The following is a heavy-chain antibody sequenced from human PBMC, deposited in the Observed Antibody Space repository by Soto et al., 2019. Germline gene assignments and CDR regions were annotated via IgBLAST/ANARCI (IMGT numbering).Heavy chain of an antibody. Sequence: GGSLRLSCAASGFTFSSYGMHWVRQAPGKGLEWVAVIWYDERNKYYAESVKGRFTISRDNSKNTLYLQMNSLRAEDTAVYHCARDPNQGWIFGVVTPIGMEVWGQGTTVTVSS. CDR3: ARDPNQGWIFGVVTPIGMEV. CDR1: GFTFSSYG. D-gene: IGHD3-3*01. J-gene: IGHJ6*02. CDR2: IWYDERNK. V-gene: IGHV3-33*01.